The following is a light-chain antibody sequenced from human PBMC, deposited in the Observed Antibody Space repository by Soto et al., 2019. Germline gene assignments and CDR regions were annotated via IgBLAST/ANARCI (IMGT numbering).Light chain of an antibody. V-gene: IGLV2-14*01. Sequence: QSVLTQPASVSGSPGQSINISCTGSSSDVGGYNYVSWYQHHPGKAPKLMIYEVTNRPSGVSHRFSGSKSGNTASLTISGLQTEDEADYYCASLTRITFSVFGTRTMVIVL. CDR2: EVT. CDR3: ASLTRITFSV. J-gene: IGLJ1*01. CDR1: SSDVGGYNY.